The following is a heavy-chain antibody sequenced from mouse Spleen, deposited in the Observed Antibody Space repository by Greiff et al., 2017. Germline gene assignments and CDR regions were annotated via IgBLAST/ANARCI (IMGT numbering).Heavy chain of an antibody. Sequence: VQLQQPGAELVKPGASVKMSCKASGYTFTSYWITWVKQRPGQGLEWIGNINPSNGGTNYNEKFKSKATLTVDKSSSTAYMQLSSLTSEDSAVYYCARLKDYYGNYFDYWGQGTTLTVSS. CDR1: GYTFTSYW. CDR3: ARLKDYYGNYFDY. V-gene: IGHV1-53*01. CDR2: INPSNGGT. J-gene: IGHJ2*01. D-gene: IGHD2-1*01.